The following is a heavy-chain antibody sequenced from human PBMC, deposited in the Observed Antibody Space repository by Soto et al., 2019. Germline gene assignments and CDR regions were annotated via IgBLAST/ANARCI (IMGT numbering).Heavy chain of an antibody. CDR2: IYYSGST. J-gene: IGHJ4*02. CDR3: ARQTGGGYEDFDY. V-gene: IGHV4-39*01. CDR1: GGSISGSSYY. Sequence: QLQLQESGPGLVKPSETLSLTCTVSGGSISGSSYYWGWIRQPPGKGLEWIGSIYYSGSTYYNPSLTSRVTISVDTSKNQFSLKLSSVTAADTAVYYCARQTGGGYEDFDYWGQGTLVTVSS. D-gene: IGHD5-12*01.